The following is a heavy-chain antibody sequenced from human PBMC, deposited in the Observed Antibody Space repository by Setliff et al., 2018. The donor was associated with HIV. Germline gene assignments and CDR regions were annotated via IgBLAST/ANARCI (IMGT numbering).Heavy chain of an antibody. D-gene: IGHD6-13*01. CDR2: ISSSSSYI. J-gene: IGHJ4*02. Sequence: PGGSLRLSCAASGFTFSSYSMNWVRQAPGKGLEWVSSISSSSSYIYYADSVKGRFTISRDNSKNTLYLQMNSLRAEDTAVYYCAKGRAGYSFDYWGQGTLVTVSS. CDR3: AKGRAGYSFDY. V-gene: IGHV3-21*04. CDR1: GFTFSSYS.